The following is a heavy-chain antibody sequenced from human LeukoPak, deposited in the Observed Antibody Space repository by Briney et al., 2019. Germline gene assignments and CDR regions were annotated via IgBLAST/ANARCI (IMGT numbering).Heavy chain of an antibody. J-gene: IGHJ3*02. V-gene: IGHV4-59*01. Sequence: PSETLSLTCTVSGGSISSYYWSWIRQPPGKGLEWIGYTYYSGSTNYNPSLKSRVTISVDTSKNQFSLKLSSVTAADTAVYYCARVTTATPPGAFDIWGQGTMVTVSS. CDR1: GGSISSYY. D-gene: IGHD4-17*01. CDR3: ARVTTATPPGAFDI. CDR2: TYYSGST.